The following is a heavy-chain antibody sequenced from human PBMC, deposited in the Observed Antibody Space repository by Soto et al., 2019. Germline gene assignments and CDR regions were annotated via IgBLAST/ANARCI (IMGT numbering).Heavy chain of an antibody. CDR1: GGSFSGYY. D-gene: IGHD6-19*01. CDR2: INHSGST. CDR3: ARGCSSGWYSYFDY. J-gene: IGHJ4*02. V-gene: IGHV4-34*01. Sequence: QVQLQQWGAGLLKPSETLSLTCAVYGGSFSGYYWSWIRQPPGKGLEWIGEINHSGSTNYNTSLKSRVTISVATYKSQFSLKLSSVTASDTAVYYCARGCSSGWYSYFDYWGQGTLVTVSS.